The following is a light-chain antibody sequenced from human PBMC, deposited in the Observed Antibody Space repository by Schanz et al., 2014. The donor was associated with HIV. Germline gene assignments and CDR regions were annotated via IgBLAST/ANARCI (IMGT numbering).Light chain of an antibody. CDR2: DTN. J-gene: IGKJ2*01. Sequence: EIVLTQSPGTLSLSPGERATLSCRASQSLISNYLAWYQQKPGQAPRLLMYDTNTRATGIPARISGSGSGTEFTLTISRLQPDDFATYYCQHYYSYPYTFGQGTTLDIK. CDR3: QHYYSYPYT. V-gene: IGKV3-20*01. CDR1: QSLISNY.